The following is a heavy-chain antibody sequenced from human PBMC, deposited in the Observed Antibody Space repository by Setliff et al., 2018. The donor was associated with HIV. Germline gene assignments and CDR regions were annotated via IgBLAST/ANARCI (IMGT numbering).Heavy chain of an antibody. CDR2: IYASGRT. Sequence: SETLSLTCSVSGGSIISGSYYWSWIRQPAGKGLEWIGHIYASGRTNYNPSLKSRVTITVDTSKTQFSLKLSSVTAADTAVYYCARTSEYDFGLTKYRDYWGQGTLVTV. D-gene: IGHD3-3*01. V-gene: IGHV4-61*09. CDR3: ARTSEYDFGLTKYRDY. J-gene: IGHJ4*02. CDR1: GGSIISGSYY.